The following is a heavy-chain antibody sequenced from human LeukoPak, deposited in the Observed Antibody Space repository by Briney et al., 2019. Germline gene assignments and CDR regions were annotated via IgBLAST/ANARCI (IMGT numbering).Heavy chain of an antibody. CDR2: LNHSGST. Sequence: PSETLSLTCAVYGGSFSGYYWSWIRQPPGKGLEWIGELNHSGSTNYNPSLQSRVTISVDTSKNQFSLKLSSVTAADTAVYYYARRRRYYYYYYMDVWGKGTTVTVSS. V-gene: IGHV4-34*01. CDR3: ARRRRYYYYYYMDV. CDR1: GGSFSGYY. J-gene: IGHJ6*03.